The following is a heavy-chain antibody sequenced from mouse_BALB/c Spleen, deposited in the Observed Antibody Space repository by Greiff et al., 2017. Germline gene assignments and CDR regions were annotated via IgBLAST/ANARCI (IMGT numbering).Heavy chain of an antibody. Sequence: VKLVESGPGLVAPSQSLSITCTVSGFSLTSYGVSWVRQPPGKGLEWLGVIWGDGSTNYHSALISRLSISKDNSKSQVFLKLNSLQTDDTATYYCAKGGLVLRRPHWYFEVWGAGTTVTVSS. CDR1: GFSLTSYG. J-gene: IGHJ1*01. D-gene: IGHD2-12*01. CDR2: IWGDGST. V-gene: IGHV2-3*01. CDR3: AKGGLVLRRPHWYFEV.